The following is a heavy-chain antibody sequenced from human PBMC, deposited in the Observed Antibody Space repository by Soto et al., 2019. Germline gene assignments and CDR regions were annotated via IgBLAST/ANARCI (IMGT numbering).Heavy chain of an antibody. CDR1: GFTFSSYG. CDR3: ARAYSSGRQYFDY. V-gene: IGHV3-33*01. D-gene: IGHD6-19*01. Sequence: GGSMRLSCAASGFTFSSYGMHWVRQAPGKGLEWVAVIWYDGSNKYYADSVKGRFTISRDNSKNTLYLQMNSLRAEDTAVYYCARAYSSGRQYFDYWGQGTLVTVSS. J-gene: IGHJ4*02. CDR2: IWYDGSNK.